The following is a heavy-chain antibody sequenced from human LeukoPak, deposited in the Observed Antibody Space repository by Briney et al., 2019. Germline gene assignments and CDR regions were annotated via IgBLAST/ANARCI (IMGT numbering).Heavy chain of an antibody. J-gene: IGHJ3*02. CDR1: GFTFSDYY. Sequence: GGSLRLSCAAPGFTFSDYYMSWIRQAPGKGLEWVSYISSSGSTIYYADSVKGRFTISRDNAKNSLYLQMNSLRAEDTAVYYCARENRRELRTDAFDIWGQGTMVTVSS. V-gene: IGHV3-11*01. D-gene: IGHD1-26*01. CDR3: ARENRRELRTDAFDI. CDR2: ISSSGSTI.